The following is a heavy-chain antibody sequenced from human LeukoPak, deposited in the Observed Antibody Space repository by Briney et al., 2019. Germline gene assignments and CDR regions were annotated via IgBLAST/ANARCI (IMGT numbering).Heavy chain of an antibody. CDR1: GFTFSSYA. CDR2: ISGSGGST. Sequence: GGSLRLSCAASGFTFSSYAMSWVRQAPGKGLEWVSAISGSGGSTYYADSVKGRFTISRDNSKNTLYLQMNSLRAEDTAVYYCARDRSSTSCYTSCSWYFDLWGRGTLVTVSS. D-gene: IGHD2-2*02. J-gene: IGHJ2*01. V-gene: IGHV3-23*01. CDR3: ARDRSSTSCYTSCSWYFDL.